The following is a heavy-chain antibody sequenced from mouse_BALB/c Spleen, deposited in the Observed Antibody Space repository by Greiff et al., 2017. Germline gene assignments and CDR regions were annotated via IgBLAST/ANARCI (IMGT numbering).Heavy chain of an antibody. V-gene: IGHV1-5*01. D-gene: IGHD2-2*01. J-gene: IGHJ2*01. CDR1: GYSFTSYW. Sequence: EVQLQQSGTVLARPGASVKMSCKASGYSFTSYWMHWVKQRPGQGLEWIGAIYPGNSDTSYNQKFKGKAKLTAVTSASTAYMELSSLTNEDSAVYYCTRGGLRNSYYIDYWGQGTTLTVSS. CDR2: IYPGNSDT. CDR3: TRGGLRNSYYIDY.